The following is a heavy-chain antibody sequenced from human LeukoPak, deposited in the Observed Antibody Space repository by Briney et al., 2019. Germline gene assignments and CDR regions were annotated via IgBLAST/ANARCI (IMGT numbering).Heavy chain of an antibody. D-gene: IGHD3-9*01. V-gene: IGHV1-18*01. CDR2: ISAYKGNT. CDR1: GYTFTSYG. CDR3: VRAARDFLTGYYIY. Sequence: ASVKVSCKASGYTFTSYGISWVRQAPGQGLEWMGWISAYKGNTNYAQKLQGRVTMTTDTSTSTAYMELRSLRPDDTAVYYCVRAARDFLTGYYIYWGQGTLVTVSS. J-gene: IGHJ4*02.